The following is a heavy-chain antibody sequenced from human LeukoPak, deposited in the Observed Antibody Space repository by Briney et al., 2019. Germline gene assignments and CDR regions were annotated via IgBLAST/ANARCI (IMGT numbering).Heavy chain of an antibody. CDR3: ARSDYHGSGSYFDY. J-gene: IGHJ4*02. CDR2: IYHSGST. CDR1: GGSISSSNW. D-gene: IGHD3-10*01. Sequence: SETLSLTCAVSGGSISSSNWWSWVRQPPGKGLEWIGEIYHSGSTNYNPSLKSRVTISVDTSKNQFSLKLSSVTAADTAVYYCARSDYHGSGSYFDYWGQGTLVTVPS. V-gene: IGHV4-4*02.